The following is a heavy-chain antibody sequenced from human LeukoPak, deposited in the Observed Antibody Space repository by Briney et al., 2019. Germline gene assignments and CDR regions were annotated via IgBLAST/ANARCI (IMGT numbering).Heavy chain of an antibody. V-gene: IGHV4-4*07. CDR3: ARLLTIRSSALGYYFDY. D-gene: IGHD6-6*01. CDR2: INTSGST. Sequence: NASETLSLTCTVSGGSISSYYWTWIRQSAGKGLEWIGRINTSGSTNYNPSPKSRVTISVDTSKNQFSLELSSVTAADTAVYYCARLLTIRSSALGYYFDYWGQGTLVTVSS. J-gene: IGHJ4*02. CDR1: GGSISSYY.